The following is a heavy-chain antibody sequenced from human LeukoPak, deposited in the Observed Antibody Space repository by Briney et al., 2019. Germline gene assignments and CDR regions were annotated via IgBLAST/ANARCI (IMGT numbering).Heavy chain of an antibody. D-gene: IGHD6-19*01. CDR3: ARDGVSSGWYDAGYFDY. J-gene: IGHJ4*02. V-gene: IGHV3-21*01. CDR2: ISSSSSYI. Sequence: PGGSLRLSCAASGFTFSSYSMNWVRQAPGKGLEWVSSISSSSSYIYYADSVKGRFTISRDNAKNSPYLQMNSLRAEDTAVYYCARDGVSSGWYDAGYFDYWGQGTLVTVSS. CDR1: GFTFSSYS.